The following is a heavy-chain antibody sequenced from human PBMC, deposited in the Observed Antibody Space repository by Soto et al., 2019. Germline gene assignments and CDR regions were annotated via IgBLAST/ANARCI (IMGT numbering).Heavy chain of an antibody. J-gene: IGHJ4*02. CDR1: GGSITSSSYY. CDR2: IYYSGRS. CDR3: ARQRTTVVTQAYFDH. Sequence: SETLSLTCTVSGGSITSSSYYWGWIRQPPGKGLEWIGGIYYSGRSYYNPSLKSRVTMSVDTSKNQFSLTLNSVTAADAAVYYCARQRTTVVTQAYFDHWGQGTLVTVSS. V-gene: IGHV4-39*01. D-gene: IGHD4-17*01.